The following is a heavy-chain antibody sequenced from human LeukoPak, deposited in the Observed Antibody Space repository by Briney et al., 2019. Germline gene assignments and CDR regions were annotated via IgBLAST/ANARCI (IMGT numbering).Heavy chain of an antibody. CDR3: ARLRDCSSTSCYPYIDY. Sequence: SETLSLTCTVSGGSISSGGYYWSWIRQPPGKGLEWIGYIYHSGSTYYNPSLKSRVTISVDRSKNQFSLKLSSVTAADTAVYYCARLRDCSSTSCYPYIDYWGQGTLVTVSS. CDR1: GGSISSGGYY. D-gene: IGHD2-2*01. CDR2: IYHSGST. V-gene: IGHV4-30-2*01. J-gene: IGHJ4*02.